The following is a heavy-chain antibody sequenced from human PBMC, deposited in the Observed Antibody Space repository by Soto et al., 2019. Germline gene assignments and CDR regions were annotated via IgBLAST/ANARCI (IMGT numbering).Heavy chain of an antibody. CDR3: ARDNGYGHFDS. J-gene: IGHJ4*02. D-gene: IGHD5-12*01. CDR1: GASISSARSY. CDR2: MFYSGST. Sequence: SETLSLTCTVSGASISSARSYWSWIRQHPGKGLEWIGYMFYSGSTYYHPSLKSRVNISADTSKNQFSLRLTSVTPADTAVYYCARDNGYGHFDSWGQGTLVTVSS. V-gene: IGHV4-31*03.